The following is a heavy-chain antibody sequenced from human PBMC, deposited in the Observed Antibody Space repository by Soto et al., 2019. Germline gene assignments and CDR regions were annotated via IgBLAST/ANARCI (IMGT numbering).Heavy chain of an antibody. CDR2: ISAYNGNT. J-gene: IGHJ4*02. CDR3: ARLTSSELDY. D-gene: IGHD6-19*01. Sequence: QVQLVQSGTEVKKPGASVRVSCKPSGYTFTTYGISWVRQAPGQGLERMGWISAYNGNTNSAQKLQGRVTMTTDTSTSTAYMELRSLRSDDTAVYYCARLTSSELDYWGQGTLVTVSS. CDR1: GYTFTTYG. V-gene: IGHV1-18*01.